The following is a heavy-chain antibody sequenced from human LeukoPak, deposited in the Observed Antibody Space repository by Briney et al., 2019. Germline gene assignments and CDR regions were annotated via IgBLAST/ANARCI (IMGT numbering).Heavy chain of an antibody. J-gene: IGHJ4*02. Sequence: ASVKVSCKASGYTFTSYYMHWVRQAPGQGLEWMGRTIPNSGGTDYAQKFQGRVTMTRDTSISTAYMELTRLTSDDTAVYYCARNELNWGQGTLVTVSS. CDR3: ARNELN. CDR2: TIPNSGGT. V-gene: IGHV1-2*06. CDR1: GYTFTSYY. D-gene: IGHD3-10*01.